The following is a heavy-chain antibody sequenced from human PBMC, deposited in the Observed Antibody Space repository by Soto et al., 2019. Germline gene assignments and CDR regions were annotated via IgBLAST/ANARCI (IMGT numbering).Heavy chain of an antibody. V-gene: IGHV4-59*01. Sequence: QVQLQESGPRLVKPSETLSLTCTVSGGSISPYYWSWIRQPPGRGLEWIGYIYYSGSTNYNPSLKSRVTRSVDTSKNQFSLKLSSVTAADTAVYYCARDIGGYYDSSSYANWGQGTLVTVSS. CDR2: IYYSGST. D-gene: IGHD3-22*01. CDR1: GGSISPYY. CDR3: ARDIGGYYDSSSYAN. J-gene: IGHJ4*02.